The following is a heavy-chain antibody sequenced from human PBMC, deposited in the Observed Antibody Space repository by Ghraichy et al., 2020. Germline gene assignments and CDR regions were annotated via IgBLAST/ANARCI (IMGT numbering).Heavy chain of an antibody. CDR3: ARSSDSSEEPHDY. Sequence: GGSLRLSCAASGFTFSSYWMSWVRQAPGKGLEWVANIKQDGSEKYYVDSVKGRFTISRDNAKNSLYLQMNSLRAEDTAVYYCARSSDSSEEPHDYWGQGTLVTVSS. V-gene: IGHV3-7*01. D-gene: IGHD3-22*01. J-gene: IGHJ4*02. CDR2: IKQDGSEK. CDR1: GFTFSSYW.